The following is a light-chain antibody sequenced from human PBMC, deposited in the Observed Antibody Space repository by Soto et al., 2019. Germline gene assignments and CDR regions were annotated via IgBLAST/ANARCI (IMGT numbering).Light chain of an antibody. J-gene: IGKJ5*01. CDR1: QSVSSN. Sequence: IVMTQAPATLSVSPGEKATLSCRASQSVSSNLAWYQQKPGQAPRLLIYGASTRATGIPARFSGSGSVTEFTLTISSLQSEDFAVYYCQQYNNWPPITFGQGTRLEIK. CDR2: GAS. V-gene: IGKV3-15*01. CDR3: QQYNNWPPIT.